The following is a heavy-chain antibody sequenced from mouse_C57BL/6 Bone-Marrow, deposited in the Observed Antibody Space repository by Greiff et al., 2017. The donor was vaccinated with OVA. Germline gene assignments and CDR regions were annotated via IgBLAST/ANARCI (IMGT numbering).Heavy chain of an antibody. CDR3: ALTQYFDV. Sequence: LQESGAELARPGASVKLSCKASGYTLTSYGISWVKQRTGQGLEWIGEIYPRSGNTYYNEKFEGKATLTADKSSSTAYMELRSLTSEDSAVYFCALTQYFDVWGTGTTVTVSS. CDR2: IYPRSGNT. D-gene: IGHD4-1*01. J-gene: IGHJ1*03. V-gene: IGHV1-81*01. CDR1: GYTLTSYG.